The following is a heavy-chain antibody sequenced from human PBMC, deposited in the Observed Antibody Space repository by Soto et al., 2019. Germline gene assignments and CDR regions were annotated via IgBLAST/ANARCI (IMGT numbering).Heavy chain of an antibody. CDR3: AKDMGGNPILNPDYGMDV. D-gene: IGHD2-15*01. Sequence: PGGSLRLSCAASGXTFGSYGLHWVRQAPGKGLEWVAVISYDGSNKYYADSVKGRFTISRDNSRNTLFLQMDSLRAEDTALYYCAKDMGGNPILNPDYGMDVWGQGTTVTVSS. J-gene: IGHJ6*02. CDR1: GXTFGSYG. V-gene: IGHV3-30*18. CDR2: ISYDGSNK.